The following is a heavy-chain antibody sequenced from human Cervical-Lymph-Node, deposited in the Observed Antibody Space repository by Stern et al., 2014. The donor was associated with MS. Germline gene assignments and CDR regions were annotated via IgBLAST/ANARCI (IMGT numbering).Heavy chain of an antibody. CDR1: GYTFSNYG. V-gene: IGHV1-18*01. Sequence: VQLVQSGAEVKKPGASVKVSCKASGYTFSNYGITWVRQAPGQGLEWMGGISPYNGNANEPQKLQGRVTMTIDTSTSTAYMELRRLGSDDTAVYYCARGRQSGSYSYFDYWGQGTLVTVSS. J-gene: IGHJ4*02. D-gene: IGHD1-26*01. CDR3: ARGRQSGSYSYFDY. CDR2: ISPYNGNA.